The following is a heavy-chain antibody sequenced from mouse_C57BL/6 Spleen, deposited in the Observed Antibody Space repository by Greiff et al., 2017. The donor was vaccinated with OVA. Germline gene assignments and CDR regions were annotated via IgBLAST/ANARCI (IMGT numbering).Heavy chain of an antibody. Sequence: EVQRVESGGDLVKPGGSLKLSCAASGFTFSSYGMSWVRQTPDKRLEWVATISSGGSYTYYPASVKGRFPISRDNAKNTLYLQRSGLKSEDTAMYYCARDGSSLYAMDYWGQGTSVTVSS. J-gene: IGHJ4*01. CDR3: ARDGSSLYAMDY. CDR2: ISSGGSYT. D-gene: IGHD1-1*01. CDR1: GFTFSSYG. V-gene: IGHV5-6*01.